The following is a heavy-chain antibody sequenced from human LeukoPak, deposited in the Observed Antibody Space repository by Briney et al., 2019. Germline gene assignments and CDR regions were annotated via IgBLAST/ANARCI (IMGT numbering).Heavy chain of an antibody. Sequence: GGSLRLSCAASGFTLGDYGMSGVRQAPVKGLEWVSGINWNGCRTGYADSVKGPFTISRDNAKNSLYLQMNSLRAEDTALYHCARDVLYDSRGVDAFDIWGQGTMVTVSS. CDR2: INWNGCRT. CDR1: GFTLGDYG. D-gene: IGHD3-22*01. V-gene: IGHV3-20*01. CDR3: ARDVLYDSRGVDAFDI. J-gene: IGHJ3*02.